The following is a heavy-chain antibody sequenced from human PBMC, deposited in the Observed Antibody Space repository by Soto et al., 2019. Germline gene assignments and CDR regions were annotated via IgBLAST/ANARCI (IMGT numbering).Heavy chain of an antibody. CDR1: GGSVRSGNHF. J-gene: IGHJ6*02. Sequence: QVQLQESGPGLLKASETLSLTCSVSGGSVRSGNHFWNWIRQPPGRGLEWLGYMYYTGVTNYNPSLKSRVSMSVDTSKDQFSLNLTSLTAADKAVYYCARGGEPLGYYGLDVWGQGTTVTVSS. V-gene: IGHV4-61*01. CDR2: MYYTGVT. CDR3: ARGGEPLGYYGLDV.